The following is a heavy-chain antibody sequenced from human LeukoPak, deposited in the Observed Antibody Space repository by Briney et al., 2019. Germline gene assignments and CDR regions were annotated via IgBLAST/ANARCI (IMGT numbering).Heavy chain of an antibody. CDR3: ARDDFEYSVHYGMDV. J-gene: IGHJ6*02. Sequence: SETLSLTCTVSGASISSSTYFWGWIRQTPGKGLEWIGSILYGGSTSYNPSLKSRVTMSVDTSKNQISLRLRSVTAADTAVYYCARDDFEYSVHYGMDVWGQGTTVTVSS. CDR1: GASISSSTYF. CDR2: ILYGGST. V-gene: IGHV4-39*07. D-gene: IGHD3-9*01.